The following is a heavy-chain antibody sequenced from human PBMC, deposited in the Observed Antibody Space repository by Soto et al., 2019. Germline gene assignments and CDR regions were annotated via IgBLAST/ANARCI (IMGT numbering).Heavy chain of an antibody. CDR3: ASSVAKYYYYGMDV. D-gene: IGHD5-12*01. Sequence: EASVKASCKASGYTFTSYAMHWVRQAPGQRLEWMGWINAGNGNTKYSQKFQGRVTITADESTSTAYMELSSLRSEDTAVYYCASSVAKYYYYGMDVWGQGTTVTVSS. CDR2: INAGNGNT. CDR1: GYTFTSYA. V-gene: IGHV1-3*01. J-gene: IGHJ6*02.